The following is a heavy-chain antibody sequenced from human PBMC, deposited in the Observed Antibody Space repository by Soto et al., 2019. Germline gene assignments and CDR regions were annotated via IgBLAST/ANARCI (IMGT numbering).Heavy chain of an antibody. CDR3: ASEYCSGGSCYYYGMDV. CDR1: GFTFSSYG. D-gene: IGHD2-15*01. Sequence: QVQLVESGGGVVQPERSLRLSCAASGFTFSSYGMHWVRQAPGKGLEWVAIIWYDGSNKYYADSVKGRFTISRDNSKNPLYLQMNSLRAEDTAVYYCASEYCSGGSCYYYGMDVWGQGTTVTVSS. CDR2: IWYDGSNK. V-gene: IGHV3-33*01. J-gene: IGHJ6*02.